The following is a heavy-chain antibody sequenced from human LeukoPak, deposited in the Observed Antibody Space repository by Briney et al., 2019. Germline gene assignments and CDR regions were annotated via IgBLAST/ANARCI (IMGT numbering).Heavy chain of an antibody. CDR1: GYTFTSYG. CDR3: ARGGSHCTNGVCSRYYYYGMDV. D-gene: IGHD2-8*01. J-gene: IGHJ6*02. CDR2: ISAYNGNT. V-gene: IGHV1-18*01. Sequence: GASVKVSCKASGYTFTSYGISWVRQAPGQGLEWMGWISAYNGNTNYAQKLQGRVTMTTDTSTSTAYMELRSLRSDDTAVYYCARGGSHCTNGVCSRYYYYGMDVWGQGTTVTASS.